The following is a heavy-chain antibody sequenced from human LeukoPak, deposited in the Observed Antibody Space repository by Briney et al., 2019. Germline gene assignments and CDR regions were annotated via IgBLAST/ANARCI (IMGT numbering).Heavy chain of an antibody. Sequence: SQTLSLTCTVSGGSISSGSYYWSWIRQPPGKGLEWIGEINHSGSTNYNPSLKSRVTISVDTSKNQFSLKLSSVTAADTAVYYCASITMIVVVKNWGQGTLVTVSS. CDR3: ASITMIVVVKN. CDR1: GGSISSGSYY. D-gene: IGHD3-22*01. V-gene: IGHV4-39*01. J-gene: IGHJ4*02. CDR2: INHSGST.